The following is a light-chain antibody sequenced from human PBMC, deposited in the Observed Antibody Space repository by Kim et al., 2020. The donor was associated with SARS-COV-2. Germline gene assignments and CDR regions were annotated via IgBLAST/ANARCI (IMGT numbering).Light chain of an antibody. Sequence: EIVMTQSPATLSVSPGERATLSCRASQSVSSNLAWYQQKPGQAPRLLIYGASTRATGIPARFSGSGSGTEFTLTISSLQSEDFAVYYCQQYNNWPWPFGQGTKVDIK. CDR2: GAS. CDR3: QQYNNWPWP. V-gene: IGKV3-15*01. CDR1: QSVSSN. J-gene: IGKJ1*01.